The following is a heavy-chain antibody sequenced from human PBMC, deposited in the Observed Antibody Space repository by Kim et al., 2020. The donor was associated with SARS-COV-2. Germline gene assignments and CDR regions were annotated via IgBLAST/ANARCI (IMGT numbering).Heavy chain of an antibody. D-gene: IGHD5-18*01. CDR2: INHSGST. Sequence: SETLSLTCAVYGGSFSGYYWSWIRQPPGKGLEWIGEINHSGSTNYNPSLKSRVTISVDTSKNQFSLKLSSVTAADTAVYYCARGYSYGHHDYWGQGTLVTVSS. J-gene: IGHJ4*02. CDR1: GGSFSGYY. CDR3: ARGYSYGHHDY. V-gene: IGHV4-34*01.